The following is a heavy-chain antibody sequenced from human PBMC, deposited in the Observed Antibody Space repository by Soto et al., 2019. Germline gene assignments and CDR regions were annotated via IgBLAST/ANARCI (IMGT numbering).Heavy chain of an antibody. D-gene: IGHD6-19*01. CDR2: ISSSGSTV. CDR3: AKSGPDGSGWY. Sequence: SLRLSCEASGFTFSTHNMNWARQGPGKGLEWVSYISSSGSTVYYAGSVKGRFTVSRDNAKDSVYLQMNSLRAEDTAVYYCAKSGPDGSGWYWGQGTLVTVSS. CDR1: GFTFSTHN. V-gene: IGHV3-48*01. J-gene: IGHJ4*02.